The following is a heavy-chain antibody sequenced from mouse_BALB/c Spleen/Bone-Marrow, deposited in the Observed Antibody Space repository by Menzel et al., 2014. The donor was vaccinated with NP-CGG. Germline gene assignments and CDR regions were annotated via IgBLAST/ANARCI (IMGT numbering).Heavy chain of an antibody. Sequence: VQLQQSGAELVRPGTSVQVSCKTSGYAFTNYWIEWIKQRPGQGLEWIGVISPGSGGANYNEKFKGKATLTADKSSSTAYIQFSSLTSDDSAVYFCARELGRRAMDYWGQGTSVTVSS. V-gene: IGHV1-54*01. CDR3: ARELGRRAMDY. CDR1: GYAFTNYW. J-gene: IGHJ4*01. CDR2: ISPGSGGA. D-gene: IGHD4-1*01.